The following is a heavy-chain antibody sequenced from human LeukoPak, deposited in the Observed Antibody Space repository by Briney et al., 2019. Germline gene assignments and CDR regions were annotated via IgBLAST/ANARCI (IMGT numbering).Heavy chain of an antibody. D-gene: IGHD6-19*01. Sequence: WGALGISCAAPGFTFSSYAMSWGRPAPGKGLGWVSTISGSGGSTYYADSVKGRFTISRDNSKNTLYLQMNSLRAEDTAVYYCAKDIRSSGWSKYSDYWGQGTLVTVSS. CDR1: GFTFSSYA. CDR2: ISGSGGST. J-gene: IGHJ4*02. V-gene: IGHV3-23*01. CDR3: AKDIRSSGWSKYSDY.